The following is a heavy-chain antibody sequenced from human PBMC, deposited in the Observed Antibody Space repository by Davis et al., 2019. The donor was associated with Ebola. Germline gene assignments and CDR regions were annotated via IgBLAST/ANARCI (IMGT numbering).Heavy chain of an antibody. CDR2: IYYSGST. D-gene: IGHD3-22*01. J-gene: IGHJ2*01. CDR1: GGSISSGGYY. CDR3: ARERPGDSSGYYRQNWYFDL. V-gene: IGHV4-31*03. Sequence: SETLSLTCTVSGGSISSGGYYWSWIRQHPGKGLEWIGYIYYSGSTYYNPSLKSRVTISVDTSKNQFSLKLSSVTAADTAVYYCARERPGDSSGYYRQNWYFDLWGRGTLVTVSS.